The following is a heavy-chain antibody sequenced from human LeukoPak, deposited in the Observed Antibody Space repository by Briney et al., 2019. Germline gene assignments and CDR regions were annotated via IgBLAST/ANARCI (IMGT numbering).Heavy chain of an antibody. V-gene: IGHV3-48*03. CDR3: ARGGYSSSSDHFHY. D-gene: IGHD6-13*01. CDR2: ISSSGSTI. Sequence: GGSLRLSCAASGFTFSSYEMNWVRQAPGKGLEWVSYISSSGSTIYYAESVKGRFTISRDNAKNSLYLQMNSLRAEDTAVYHCARGGYSSSSDHFHYWGQGTLVTVSS. J-gene: IGHJ4*02. CDR1: GFTFSSYE.